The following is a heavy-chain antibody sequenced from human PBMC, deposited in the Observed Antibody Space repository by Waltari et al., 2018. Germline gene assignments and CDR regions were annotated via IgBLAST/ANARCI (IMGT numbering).Heavy chain of an antibody. CDR2: ISNSSTI. D-gene: IGHD1-26*01. V-gene: IGHV3-48*04. CDR3: ARGMVGAAYFDC. J-gene: IGHJ4*02. Sequence: EVQLVESGGGLVQPGGSLRLSCVASGFTFSSYSMNWVRQAPGKGLEWFSYISNSSTINYADSVKGRFTISRDSPKNSLYLQMNSLRAEDAAVYYCARGMVGAAYFDCWGQGALVSVSS. CDR1: GFTFSSYS.